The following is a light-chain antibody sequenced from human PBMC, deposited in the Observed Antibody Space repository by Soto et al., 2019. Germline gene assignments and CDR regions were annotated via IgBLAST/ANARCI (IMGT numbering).Light chain of an antibody. V-gene: IGLV7-46*01. CDR3: LLSYNAARV. J-gene: IGLJ2*01. CDR2: DTS. Sequence: QAVVTQEPSLTVSPGGXVTLTCGSSTGAVTSNHHPYWFQQKAGQAPRTLIYDTSNKHSWTPARFSGSLLGDKAALTLSGAQPEDEAQYYCLLSYNAARVFGGGTKLTVL. CDR1: TGAVTSNHH.